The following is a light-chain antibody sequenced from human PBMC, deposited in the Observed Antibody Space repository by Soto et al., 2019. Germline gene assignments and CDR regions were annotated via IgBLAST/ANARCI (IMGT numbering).Light chain of an antibody. CDR1: SGHSSYA. V-gene: IGLV4-69*01. Sequence: QPVLTQSPSASASLGASVKLTCTLSSGHSSYAIAWHQKQPGKGPRYLMDLNNDGSHTKGDGIPDRFSGSSSGADRYPIISSLQSEDEADYYCQTWGTGFQFFGGGTQLTVL. CDR2: LNNDGSH. J-gene: IGLJ2*01. CDR3: QTWGTGFQF.